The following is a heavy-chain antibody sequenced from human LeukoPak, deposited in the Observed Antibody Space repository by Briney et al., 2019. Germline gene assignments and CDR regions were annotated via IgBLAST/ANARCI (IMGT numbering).Heavy chain of an antibody. J-gene: IGHJ4*02. V-gene: IGHV1-69*01. Sequence: ASVKVSCKASGGTFSSYAISWVRQAPGQGLEWMGGIIPIFGTANYAQKFQGRVTITADESTSTAYMELSSLRSEDTAVYYCARVRYYGSGSYYLQDYWGQGTLVTVSS. CDR3: ARVRYYGSGSYYLQDY. CDR2: IIPIFGTA. D-gene: IGHD3-10*01. CDR1: GGTFSSYA.